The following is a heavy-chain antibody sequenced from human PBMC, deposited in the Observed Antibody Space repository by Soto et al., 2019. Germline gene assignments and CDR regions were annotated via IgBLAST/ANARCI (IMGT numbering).Heavy chain of an antibody. D-gene: IGHD6-6*01. CDR1: GFSLSTSGVG. V-gene: IGHV2-5*01. Sequence: SGPTLVNPTQTLTLTCSFSGFSLSTSGVGVGWIRQSPGKAPEWLALIYWSGDEHYRPSLKSRLSIIKDTSRSHVVLIMTDVGPGDTATYYCARGIATLPVFAFDIWGQGTMVTVS. CDR2: IYWSGDE. J-gene: IGHJ3*02. CDR3: ARGIATLPVFAFDI.